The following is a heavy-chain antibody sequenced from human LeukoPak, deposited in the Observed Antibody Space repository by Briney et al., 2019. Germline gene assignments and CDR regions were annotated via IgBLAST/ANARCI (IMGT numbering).Heavy chain of an antibody. CDR1: GFTFSSYW. J-gene: IGHJ5*02. Sequence: PGGSLRLSCAASGFTFSSYWMSWVRQAPGKGLEWVANIKQDGSEKYYVDSVKGRFTISRDNAKNSLYLQMNSLRAEDTAVYYCAKGYCSSTSCHTRYNWFDPWGQGTLVTVSS. CDR2: IKQDGSEK. V-gene: IGHV3-7*01. D-gene: IGHD2-2*02. CDR3: AKGYCSSTSCHTRYNWFDP.